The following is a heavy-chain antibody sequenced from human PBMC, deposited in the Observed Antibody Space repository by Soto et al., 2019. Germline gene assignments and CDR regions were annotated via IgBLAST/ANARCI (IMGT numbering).Heavy chain of an antibody. CDR3: AREASKYSGMDV. CDR2: INPSGGSA. CDR1: GYTFTNYY. D-gene: IGHD2-21*01. J-gene: IGHJ6*02. V-gene: IGHV1-46*01. Sequence: ASVKVSCKASGYTFTNYYMHWVRQAPGQGLEWMGVINPSGGSATYAQKFQGRVTMTRDTSTSTVYMGLSSLISEDTTEYYCAREASKYSGMDVWGQGTTVTVSS.